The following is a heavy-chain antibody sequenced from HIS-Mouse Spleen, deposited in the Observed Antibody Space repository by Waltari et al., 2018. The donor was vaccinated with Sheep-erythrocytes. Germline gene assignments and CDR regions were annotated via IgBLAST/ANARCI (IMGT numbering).Heavy chain of an antibody. V-gene: IGHV1-69*04. CDR1: GGTFSSYA. Sequence: QVQLVQSGAEVKKPGSSVKVSCKASGGTFSSYAISWVRQAPGQGLEWMGRISPILGIANDAQKLQGRVTITADKSTSTAYMELSSLRSEDTAVYYCAQTGATTPHFDYWGQGTLVTVSS. CDR3: AQTGATTPHFDY. D-gene: IGHD1-26*01. J-gene: IGHJ4*02. CDR2: ISPILGIA.